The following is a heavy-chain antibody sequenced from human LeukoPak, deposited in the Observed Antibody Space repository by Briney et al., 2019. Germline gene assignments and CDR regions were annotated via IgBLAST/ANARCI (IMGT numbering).Heavy chain of an antibody. CDR2: IYTSGST. CDR3: AREIGVPFGVVIIDYMDV. D-gene: IGHD3-3*01. Sequence: SETLSLTCTVSGGSISSYYWSWIRQPAGKGLEWIGRIYTSGSTNYNPSLKSRVTMSVDTSKNQFSLKLSSVTAADTAVYYCAREIGVPFGVVIIDYMDVWGKGTTVTVSS. V-gene: IGHV4-4*07. J-gene: IGHJ6*03. CDR1: GGSISSYY.